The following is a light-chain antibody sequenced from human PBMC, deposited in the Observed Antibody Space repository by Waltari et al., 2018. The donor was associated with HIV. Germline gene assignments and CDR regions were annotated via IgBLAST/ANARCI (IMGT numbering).Light chain of an antibody. Sequence: QSALTQPASVSGSPGQSITISCPGTSSDVGGYNYVSCYQQHPGKAPKLMIYEVSNRPSGVSNRFSGSKSGNTASLTISGLQAEDEADYYCSSYTSSSPWVFGGGTKLTVL. CDR1: SSDVGGYNY. V-gene: IGLV2-14*01. J-gene: IGLJ3*02. CDR3: SSYTSSSPWV. CDR2: EVS.